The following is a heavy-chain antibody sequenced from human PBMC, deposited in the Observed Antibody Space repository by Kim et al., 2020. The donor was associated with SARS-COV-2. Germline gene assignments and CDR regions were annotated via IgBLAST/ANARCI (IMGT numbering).Heavy chain of an antibody. V-gene: IGHV3-9*01. J-gene: IGHJ6*02. CDR3: GKDVSPGGMDV. Sequence: GWAESVQGRFTNSRDNDKNALYLQMNSLRLDDTALYYCGKDVSPGGMDVWGQGTTVTVSS.